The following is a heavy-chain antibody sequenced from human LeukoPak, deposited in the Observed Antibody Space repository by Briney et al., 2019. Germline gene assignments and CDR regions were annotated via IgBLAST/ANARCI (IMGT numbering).Heavy chain of an antibody. V-gene: IGHV3-30*18. CDR2: ISYDGSNK. J-gene: IGHJ4*02. CDR3: AKDRTYYDILTGYYNDRALDY. D-gene: IGHD3-9*01. Sequence: GGSLRLSCAASGFTFSSYGMHWVRQAPGKGLEWVAVISYDGSNKYYADSVKGRFTISRDNSKNTLYLQMNSLRAEDTAVYYCAKDRTYYDILTGYYNDRALDYWGQGTLVTVSS. CDR1: GFTFSSYG.